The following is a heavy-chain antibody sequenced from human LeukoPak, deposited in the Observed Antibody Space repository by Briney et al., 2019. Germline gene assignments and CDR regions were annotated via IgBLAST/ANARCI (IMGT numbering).Heavy chain of an antibody. CDR1: GYTFTGYY. D-gene: IGHD6-13*01. CDR3: ARGFVNRWQQLGSY. V-gene: IGHV1-2*02. CDR2: INPNSGGT. Sequence: GASVKVSCKASGYTFTGYYMHRVRQAPGRGLEWMGWINPNSGGTNYAQKLQGRVTMTRDTSISTAYMELSRLRSDDTAVYYCARGFVNRWQQLGSYWGQGTLVTVSS. J-gene: IGHJ4*02.